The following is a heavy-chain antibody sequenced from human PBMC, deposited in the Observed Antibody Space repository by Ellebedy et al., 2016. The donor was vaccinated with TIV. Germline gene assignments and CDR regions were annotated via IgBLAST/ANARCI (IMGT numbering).Heavy chain of an antibody. Sequence: GESLKISCAASGFTVSSNYMSWVRQAPGKGLECVSVLYSGGTTYYADSVKGRFTISRDNSKNTLYLQMNSLRAEDTAVYYCAREVVIYDILTGYYSRYFQHWGQGTLVTVSS. D-gene: IGHD3-9*01. CDR3: AREVVIYDILTGYYSRYFQH. CDR2: LYSGGTT. J-gene: IGHJ1*01. V-gene: IGHV3-66*01. CDR1: GFTVSSNY.